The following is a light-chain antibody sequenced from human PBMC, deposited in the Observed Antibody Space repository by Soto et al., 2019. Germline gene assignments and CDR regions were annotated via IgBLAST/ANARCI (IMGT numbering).Light chain of an antibody. Sequence: DIQMTQTPSTLSASVGDRVTITCRASQSIRSWLAWYQQKPGKAPKVLIYDASSLESGVPSRFSGIGSGTEFTLTISCLQPDDFAAYYCQHNNGYSWTFGQGTKVDIK. J-gene: IGKJ1*01. CDR3: QHNNGYSWT. CDR1: QSIRSW. V-gene: IGKV1-5*01. CDR2: DAS.